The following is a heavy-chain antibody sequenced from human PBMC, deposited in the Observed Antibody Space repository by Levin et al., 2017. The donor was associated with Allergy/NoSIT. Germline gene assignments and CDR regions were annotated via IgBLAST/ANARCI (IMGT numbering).Heavy chain of an antibody. J-gene: IGHJ4*02. V-gene: IGHV3-23*01. CDR2: ISSSGTST. CDR1: GFTFSSYA. Sequence: GGSLRLSCAASGFTFSSYAMSWVRQAPGKGLEWFSAISSSGTSTYYADSVKGRFTISRDNSKSTLSLQMNSLRADDTAVYYCAKEGTHYDIVTPYDSWCRGILVTVSS. D-gene: IGHD3-9*01. CDR3: AKEGTHYDIVTPYDS.